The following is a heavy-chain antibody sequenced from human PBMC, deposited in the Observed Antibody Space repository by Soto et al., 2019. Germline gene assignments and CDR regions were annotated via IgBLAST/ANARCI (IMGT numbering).Heavy chain of an antibody. CDR3: ERDPREGEVAGTFDY. V-gene: IGHV1-69*13. Sequence: SVKVSCKASGGTFSSYAISWVRQAPGQGLEWMGGIIPIFGTANYAQKFQGRVTITADESTSTAYMELSSLRSEDTAVYYCERDPREGEVAGTFDYWGQGTLVTVSS. CDR2: IIPIFGTA. J-gene: IGHJ4*02. CDR1: GGTFSSYA. D-gene: IGHD6-19*01.